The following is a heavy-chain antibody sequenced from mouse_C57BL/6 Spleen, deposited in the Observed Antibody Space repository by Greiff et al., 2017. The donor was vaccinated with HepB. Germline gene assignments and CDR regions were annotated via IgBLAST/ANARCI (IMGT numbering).Heavy chain of an antibody. J-gene: IGHJ3*01. D-gene: IGHD2-1*01. Sequence: DVMLVESGGDLVKPGGSLKLSCAASGFTFSSYGMSWVRQTPDKRLEWVATISSGGSYTYYPDSVKGRFTISRDNAKNTPYLQMSSLKSEDTAMYYCARQGDGNYAWFAYWGQGTLVTVSA. CDR3: ARQGDGNYAWFAY. V-gene: IGHV5-6*02. CDR2: ISSGGSYT. CDR1: GFTFSSYG.